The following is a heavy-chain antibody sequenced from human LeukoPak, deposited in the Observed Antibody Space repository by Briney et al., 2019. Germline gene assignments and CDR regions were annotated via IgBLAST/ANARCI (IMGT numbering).Heavy chain of an antibody. Sequence: GGSLRLSCAASRFTFSTYGMHWVRQAPGKGLEWVAVISHDGSNEYYADSVKGRFTLSRDNSKNTLYLQMNSLRAEDTAVYYCAKDTIPRIAVAGGGRFDPWGQGTLVTVSS. CDR1: RFTFSTYG. V-gene: IGHV3-30*18. J-gene: IGHJ5*02. CDR3: AKDTIPRIAVAGGGRFDP. D-gene: IGHD6-19*01. CDR2: ISHDGSNE.